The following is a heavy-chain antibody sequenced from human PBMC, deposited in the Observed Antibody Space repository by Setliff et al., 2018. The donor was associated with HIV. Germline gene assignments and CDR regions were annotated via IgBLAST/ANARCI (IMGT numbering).Heavy chain of an antibody. J-gene: IGHJ4*02. Sequence: GGSLRLSCAASGFTFSNAWMSWVRQAPGKGLEWVCRIKSKTDGGTTDYAAPVKGRFTISRDDSKNTLYLQMNSLKTEDTAVYYCTTARTYYDSSGYYYYVDYWGQGTLVTVSA. CDR3: TTARTYYDSSGYYYYVDY. CDR1: GFTFSNAW. D-gene: IGHD3-22*01. V-gene: IGHV3-15*01. CDR2: IKSKTDGGTT.